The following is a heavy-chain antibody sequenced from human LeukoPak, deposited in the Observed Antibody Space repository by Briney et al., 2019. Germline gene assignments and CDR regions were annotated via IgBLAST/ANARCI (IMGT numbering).Heavy chain of an antibody. CDR2: IDHSGAA. CDR1: GGSFSGYY. CDR3: AKAPYLSSGS. V-gene: IGHV4-34*01. Sequence: NPSETLSLTCAVYGGSFSGYYWSWIRQPPGKGLEWIGEIDHSGAANYNPSPRSRVTISLDTSKNQSSLTLSSITAADTAVYYCAKAPYLSSGSWGQGTMVTVSS. D-gene: IGHD3-22*01. J-gene: IGHJ3*01.